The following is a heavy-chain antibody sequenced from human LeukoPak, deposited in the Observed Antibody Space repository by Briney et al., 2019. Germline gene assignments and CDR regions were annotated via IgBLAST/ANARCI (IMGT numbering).Heavy chain of an antibody. CDR3: ARVFSAAMAEFDY. CDR2: IYTSGST. CDR1: GCSISSGSYY. V-gene: IGHV4-61*02. D-gene: IGHD5-18*01. J-gene: IGHJ4*02. Sequence: SETLSLTCTVSGCSISSGSYYWSWIRQPAGKGLEWIGRIYTSGSTNYNPSPKSRVTISVDTSKNQFSLKLSSVTAADTAVYYCARVFSAAMAEFDYWGQGTLVTVSS.